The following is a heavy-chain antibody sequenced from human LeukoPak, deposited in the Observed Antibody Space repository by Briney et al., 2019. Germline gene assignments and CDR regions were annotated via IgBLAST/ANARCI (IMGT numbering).Heavy chain of an antibody. CDR2: IIPIFGTA. D-gene: IGHD2-2*02. CDR3: AREGIPAAIDTSKYFQH. V-gene: IGHV1-69*01. CDR1: GGTFSSYA. J-gene: IGHJ1*01. Sequence: GSSVKVSRKASGGTFSSYAISWVRQAPGQGLEWMGGIIPIFGTANYAQKFQGRVTITADESTSTAYMELSSLRSEDTAVYYCAREGIPAAIDTSKYFQHWGQGTLVTVSS.